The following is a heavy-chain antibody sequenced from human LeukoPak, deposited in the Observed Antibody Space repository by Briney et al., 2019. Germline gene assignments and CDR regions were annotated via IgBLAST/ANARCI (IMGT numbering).Heavy chain of an antibody. V-gene: IGHV3-11*04. CDR2: ISGGGSAV. CDR1: EFSFSDYY. Sequence: GGSLRLSCAAAEFSFSDYYMSWIRVAPGKGLECISYISGGGSAVYCADSVKGRFTISRDNAKNSLYLEMNSLTVEDTGVYYCARWERALDTWGQGTLVTVSS. D-gene: IGHD1-26*01. J-gene: IGHJ5*02. CDR3: ARWERALDT.